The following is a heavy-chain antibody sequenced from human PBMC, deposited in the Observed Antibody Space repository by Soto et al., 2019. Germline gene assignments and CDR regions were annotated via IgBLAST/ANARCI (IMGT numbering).Heavy chain of an antibody. CDR2: ISAYNGNT. Sequence: QDQLVQSGVEVKKPGASVKVSCKASGYSFTNYGITWVRQAPGQGFEWMGWISAYNGNTNYAQKFQDRVTMTTDASTSTAYLELRSLRSDDTAVYYCARDRGVAPPVAGNPHYYYYMDVWGKGTTVTVSS. J-gene: IGHJ6*03. V-gene: IGHV1-18*01. CDR3: ARDRGVAPPVAGNPHYYYYMDV. D-gene: IGHD6-19*01. CDR1: GYSFTNYG.